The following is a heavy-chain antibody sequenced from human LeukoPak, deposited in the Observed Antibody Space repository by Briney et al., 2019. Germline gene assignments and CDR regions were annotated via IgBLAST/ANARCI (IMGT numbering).Heavy chain of an antibody. CDR3: ARNPANDYGGNDQDY. D-gene: IGHD4-23*01. V-gene: IGHV1-8*01. J-gene: IGHJ4*02. CDR2: MNPNSGNT. CDR1: GYTFTSYD. Sequence: GASVKVSCKAPGYTFTSYDINWVRQATGQGLEWMGWMNPNSGNTGYAQKFQGRVTMTRNTSISTAYMELSSLRSEDTAVYYCARNPANDYGGNDQDYWGQGTLVTVSS.